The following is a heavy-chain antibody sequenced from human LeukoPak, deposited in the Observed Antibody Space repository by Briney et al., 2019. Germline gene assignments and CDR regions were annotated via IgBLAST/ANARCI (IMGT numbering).Heavy chain of an antibody. V-gene: IGHV3-23*01. J-gene: IGHJ4*02. CDR2: ISGSGGST. D-gene: IGHD3-9*01. Sequence: GGSLRLSCAASGFTFSSYGMSWVRQAPGKGLEWVSAISGSGGSTYYADSVKGRFTISRDNSKNTLYLQMNSLRAEDTAVYYCAKEGDILTGGWYYLDYWGQGTLVTVSS. CDR3: AKEGDILTGGWYYLDY. CDR1: GFTFSSYG.